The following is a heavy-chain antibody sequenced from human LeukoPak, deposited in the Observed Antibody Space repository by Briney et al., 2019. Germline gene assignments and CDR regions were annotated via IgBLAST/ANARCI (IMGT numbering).Heavy chain of an antibody. J-gene: IGHJ4*02. D-gene: IGHD4-11*01. CDR1: GFTFSSYG. V-gene: IGHV3-30*18. CDR2: ISYDGTNK. Sequence: GRSLRLSCAASGFTFSSYGMHWVRQAPGKGLEWVAVISYDGTNKYYADSVKGRFTISRDNSKNTLYLQMNSLRAEDTAVYYCAKSPSQATVTTVHRFWGQGTLVTVSS. CDR3: AKSPSQATVTTVHRF.